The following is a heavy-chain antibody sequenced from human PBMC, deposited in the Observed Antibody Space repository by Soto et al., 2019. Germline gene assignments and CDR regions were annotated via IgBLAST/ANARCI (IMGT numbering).Heavy chain of an antibody. CDR2: IYYSGST. V-gene: IGHV4-31*03. D-gene: IGHD3-22*01. CDR1: GGSISSGGYY. J-gene: IGHJ4*02. CDR3: ARGGPYYYDSSGYTFDY. Sequence: QVQLQESGPGLVKPSQTLSLTCTVSGGSISSGGYYWSWIRQHPGKGLEWIGYIYYSGSTYYNPSLKSRVTIPVDTSKNQFSLKLSPVTAADTAVYYCARGGPYYYDSSGYTFDYWGQGTLVTVSS.